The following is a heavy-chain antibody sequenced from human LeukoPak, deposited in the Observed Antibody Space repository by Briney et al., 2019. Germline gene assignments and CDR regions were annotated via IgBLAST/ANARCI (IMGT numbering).Heavy chain of an antibody. J-gene: IGHJ6*02. D-gene: IGHD3-16*01. CDR2: INHNGNVN. CDR3: ARGGGLDI. V-gene: IGHV3-7*03. CDR1: GFTFSSYW. Sequence: GGSLRLSCAASGFTFSSYWMNWARQAPGKGLEWVASINHNGNVNYYVDSVKGRFTISRDNAKNSLYLQMSNLRAGDTAVYFCARGGGLDIWGQGATVTVSS.